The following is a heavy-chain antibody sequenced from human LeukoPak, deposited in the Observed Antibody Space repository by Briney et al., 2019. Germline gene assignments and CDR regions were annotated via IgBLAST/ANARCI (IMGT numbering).Heavy chain of an antibody. CDR3: ARDGDSTVDFDY. CDR1: GFIFNSYW. V-gene: IGHV3-74*01. Sequence: GGSLRLSCVASGFIFNSYWMHWVRQVPGKGPMWVSRTHSDGSSTSYADPVKGRFTISRDNAKNTLFLQMNSLRAEDTAVYYCARDGDSTVDFDYWGQGSLVTVSS. J-gene: IGHJ4*02. CDR2: THSDGSST. D-gene: IGHD4-23*01.